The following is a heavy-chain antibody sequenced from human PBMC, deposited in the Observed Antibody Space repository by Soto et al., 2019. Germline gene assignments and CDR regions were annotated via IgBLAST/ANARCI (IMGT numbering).Heavy chain of an antibody. V-gene: IGHV3-21*01. CDR1: GLTFRTYL. Sequence: PGGSLRLSCRTSGLTFRTYLMSWVRQAPGKGLEWVSSISSSSSYIYYADSVKGRFTISRDNAKNSLYLQMNSLRAEDTAVYYCARDNWTFDYWGQGTLVTVSS. CDR2: ISSSSSYI. J-gene: IGHJ4*02. CDR3: ARDNWTFDY. D-gene: IGHD1-20*01.